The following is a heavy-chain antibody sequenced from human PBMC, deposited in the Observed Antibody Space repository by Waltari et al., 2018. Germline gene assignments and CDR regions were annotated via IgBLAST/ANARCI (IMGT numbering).Heavy chain of an antibody. Sequence: QVQLQESGPGLVKPSETLSLTCTVSVGSLSSSSYYWGWIRQPPGKGLEWIGSIYYSGSTYYNPSLKSRVTISVDTSKNQFSLKLSSVTAADTAVYYCARLGMGYWFDPWGQGTLVTVSS. CDR3: ARLGMGYWFDP. V-gene: IGHV4-39*01. CDR2: IYYSGST. CDR1: VGSLSSSSYY. J-gene: IGHJ5*02.